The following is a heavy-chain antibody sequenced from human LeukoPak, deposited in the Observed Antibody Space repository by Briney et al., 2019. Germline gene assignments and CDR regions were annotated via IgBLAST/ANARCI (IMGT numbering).Heavy chain of an antibody. J-gene: IGHJ5*02. Sequence: SETLSLTCTVSGGSISSYYWSWIRQPPGKGLEWIGYIYYSGSTNYNPSLKSRVTISVDTSKNQFSLKLSSVTAADTAVCYCARGKENTAMVTANWFDPWGQGTLVTVSS. CDR3: ARGKENTAMVTANWFDP. CDR1: GGSISSYY. V-gene: IGHV4-59*01. D-gene: IGHD5-18*01. CDR2: IYYSGST.